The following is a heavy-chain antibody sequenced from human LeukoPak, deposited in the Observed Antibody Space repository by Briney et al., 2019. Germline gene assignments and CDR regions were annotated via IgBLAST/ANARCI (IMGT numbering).Heavy chain of an antibody. D-gene: IGHD2-2*02. CDR1: GFTFSSCW. V-gene: IGHV3-7*01. CDR2: IRQDGSEK. J-gene: IGHJ4*01. CDR3: ARDYCTTTSCYRYFDF. Sequence: GGSLRLSCAASGFTFSSCWMAWVRQAPGKGLEWVANIRQDGSEKYYVDSVKGRFTISRDNAKNSLYLQMNSLRAEDTAVYYCARDYCTTTSCYRYFDFWGHGTLVTVSS.